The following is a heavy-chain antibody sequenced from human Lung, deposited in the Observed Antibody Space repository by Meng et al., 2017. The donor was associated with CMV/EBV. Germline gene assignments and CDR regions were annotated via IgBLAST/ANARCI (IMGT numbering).Heavy chain of an antibody. CDR3: APTYYYDSSGYYPVDY. Sequence: GGSLRLSCAASGFTFSSYSMNWVRQAPGKGLEWVSSISSSSSYISYADSVKGRFIISRDNAKNSLYLQMNSLRAEDTAVYHCAPTYYYDSSGYYPVDYWGQGTLVTVSS. D-gene: IGHD3-22*01. CDR1: GFTFSSYS. V-gene: IGHV3-21*01. J-gene: IGHJ4*02. CDR2: ISSSSSYI.